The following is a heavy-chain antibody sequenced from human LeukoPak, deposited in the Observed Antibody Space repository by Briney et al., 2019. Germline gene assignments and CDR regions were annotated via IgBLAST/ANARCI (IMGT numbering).Heavy chain of an antibody. CDR2: ISPYNGNT. CDR1: GYTFTSYG. Sequence: ASVKVSCKASGYTFTSYGISWVRQAPGQGLEWMGWISPYNGNTDYAQKLQGRVTMATDTSTSTAYMELRSLRSDDTAVYYCAKDSRGSYRYTAPDNFDYWGQGTLVTVSS. V-gene: IGHV1-18*01. J-gene: IGHJ4*02. D-gene: IGHD3-16*02. CDR3: AKDSRGSYRYTAPDNFDY.